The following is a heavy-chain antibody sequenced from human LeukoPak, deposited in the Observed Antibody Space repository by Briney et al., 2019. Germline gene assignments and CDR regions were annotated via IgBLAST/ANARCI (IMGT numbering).Heavy chain of an antibody. CDR3: ARCHLFDHDNINCYIDY. V-gene: IGHV5-51*01. Sequence: GESLKISCKASGYSFTTYWIGWVRQMPGKGLEWMGIIYPADSTAHYSPSFQGQVTISVDKSINTAYLQWSRLKASDTAMYYCARCHLFDHDNINCYIDYWGQGTLVTVSS. CDR2: IYPADSTA. CDR1: GYSFTTYW. D-gene: IGHD2-21*01. J-gene: IGHJ4*02.